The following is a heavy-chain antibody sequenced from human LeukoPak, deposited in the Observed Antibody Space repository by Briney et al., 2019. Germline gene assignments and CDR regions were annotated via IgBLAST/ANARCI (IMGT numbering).Heavy chain of an antibody. CDR2: IYYSGST. Sequence: PSETLSLNCTVSGCSISSYYWSWIRQPPGKGLEWIGYIYYSGSTNYNPSLKSRVTISVDTSKNQFSLKLSSVTAADTAVYYCASRLVHSPEYFQHWGQGTLVTVSS. D-gene: IGHD3-16*01. J-gene: IGHJ1*01. V-gene: IGHV4-59*01. CDR1: GCSISSYY. CDR3: ASRLVHSPEYFQH.